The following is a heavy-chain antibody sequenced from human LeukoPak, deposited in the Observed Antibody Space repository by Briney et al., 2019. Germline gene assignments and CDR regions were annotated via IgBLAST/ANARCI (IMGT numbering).Heavy chain of an antibody. J-gene: IGHJ4*02. CDR1: GFTFSSYA. V-gene: IGHV3-23*01. CDR2: ISGSGGST. CDR3: AKDGVVAAGTELDY. D-gene: IGHD6-13*01. Sequence: GGSLRLSCAASGFTFSSYAMSWVRQAPGKGLEWVSAISGSGGSTYYADSVKGRFTISRDNSKNTLYLQMNGLRAEDTAVYYCAKDGVVAAGTELDYWGQGTLVTVSS.